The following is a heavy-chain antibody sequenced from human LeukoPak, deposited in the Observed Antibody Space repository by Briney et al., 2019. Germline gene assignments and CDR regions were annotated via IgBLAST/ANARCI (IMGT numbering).Heavy chain of an antibody. V-gene: IGHV4-30-4*01. D-gene: IGHD2-15*01. CDR2: IYYSGST. CDR1: GGSISSGDCY. CDR3: ARAVCSGGSCYFDY. J-gene: IGHJ4*02. Sequence: SETLSLTCTVSGGSISSGDCYWSWIRQPPGKGLEWIGYIYYSGSTYYNPSLKSRVTISVDTSKNQFSLKLSSVTAADTAVYYCARAVCSGGSCYFDYWGQGTLVTVSS.